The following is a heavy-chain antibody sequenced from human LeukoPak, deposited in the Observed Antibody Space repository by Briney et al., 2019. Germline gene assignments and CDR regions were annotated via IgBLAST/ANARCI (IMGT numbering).Heavy chain of an antibody. CDR3: ATDISHDDGEYARGWFDS. CDR1: GYTRTELA. V-gene: IGHV1-24*01. D-gene: IGHD4-17*01. J-gene: IGHJ5*01. Sequence: ASVKVSCKVSGYTRTELAIHWVRQAPGKGLEWMGGFDPEDGEAIYAQKFQGRVTMTEAISTHTAYMELSSLRSEDTALYYCATDISHDDGEYARGWFDSWDQGALVTVSS. CDR2: FDPEDGEA.